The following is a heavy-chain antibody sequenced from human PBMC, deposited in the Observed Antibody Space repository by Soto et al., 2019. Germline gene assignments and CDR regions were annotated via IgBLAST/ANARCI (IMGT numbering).Heavy chain of an antibody. D-gene: IGHD6-6*01. CDR3: AGYSSSSGPLGAFDI. CDR2: IIPIFGTA. CDR1: GGTFSSYA. Sequence: ASVKVSCKASGGTFSSYAISWVRQAPGQGLEWMGGIIPIFGTANYAQKFQGRVTITADESTSTAYMELSSLRSEDTAVYYCAGYSSSSGPLGAFDIWGQGTMVTVS. J-gene: IGHJ3*02. V-gene: IGHV1-69*13.